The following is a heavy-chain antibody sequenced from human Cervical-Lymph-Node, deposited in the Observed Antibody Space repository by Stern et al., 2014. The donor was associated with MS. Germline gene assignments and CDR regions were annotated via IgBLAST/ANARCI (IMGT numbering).Heavy chain of an antibody. J-gene: IGHJ6*02. Sequence: VQLVESGGGVVQPGRSLRLSCAASGFTFSSYGMHWVRQAPGKGLEWVAVISYDGSNKYYADSVKGRFTISRDNSKNTLYLQMNSLRAEDTAVYYCAKWFGGSGSYFYGMDVWGQGTTVTVSS. CDR2: ISYDGSNK. D-gene: IGHD3-10*01. CDR3: AKWFGGSGSYFYGMDV. V-gene: IGHV3-30*18. CDR1: GFTFSSYG.